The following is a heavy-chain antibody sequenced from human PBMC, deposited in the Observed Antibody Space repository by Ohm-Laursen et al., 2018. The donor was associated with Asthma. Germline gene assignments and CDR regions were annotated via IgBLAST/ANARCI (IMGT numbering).Heavy chain of an antibody. Sequence: GTLSLTCAVSGGSISSYYWSWIRQPPGKGLEWIGYIYYSGSTNYNPSLKSRVTISVDTSKNQFSLKLSSATAADTAVYYCARDSGYSSSWYTFDYWGQGTLVTVSS. CDR3: ARDSGYSSSWYTFDY. J-gene: IGHJ4*02. CDR1: GGSISSYY. V-gene: IGHV4-59*01. D-gene: IGHD6-13*01. CDR2: IYYSGST.